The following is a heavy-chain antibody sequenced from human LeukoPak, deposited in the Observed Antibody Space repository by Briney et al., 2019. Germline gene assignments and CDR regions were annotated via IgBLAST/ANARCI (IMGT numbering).Heavy chain of an antibody. CDR2: INAGNGNT. J-gene: IGHJ4*02. CDR1: GYTFTSYA. Sequence: ASVNVSCKASGYTFTSYAMHWVRQAPGQRLEWMGWINAGNGNTKYSQKFQGRVTITRDTSASTAYMELSSLRSEDTAVYYCARDPTPYGDEAFDIWGQGTLVTVSS. D-gene: IGHD4-17*01. CDR3: ARDPTPYGDEAFDI. V-gene: IGHV1-3*01.